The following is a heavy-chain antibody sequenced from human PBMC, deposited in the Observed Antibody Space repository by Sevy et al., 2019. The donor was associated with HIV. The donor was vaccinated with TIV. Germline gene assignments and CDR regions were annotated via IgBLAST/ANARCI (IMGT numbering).Heavy chain of an antibody. V-gene: IGHV3-15*07. Sequence: GGSLRLSCAASGFTFSNAWMNRVRQAPGKGLEWVGRIKSKTDGGTTDYAAPVKGRFTISRDDSKNTLYLQMNSLKTEDTAVYYCTTIPRITMIVSSDYWGQGTLVTVSS. CDR1: GFTFSNAW. CDR2: IKSKTDGGTT. J-gene: IGHJ4*02. D-gene: IGHD3-22*01. CDR3: TTIPRITMIVSSDY.